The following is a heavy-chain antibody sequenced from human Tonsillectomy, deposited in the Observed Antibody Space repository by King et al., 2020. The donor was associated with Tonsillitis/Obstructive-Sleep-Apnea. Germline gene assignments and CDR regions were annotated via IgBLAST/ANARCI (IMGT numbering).Heavy chain of an antibody. CDR1: GGSISIGGYY. D-gene: IGHD5-18*01. J-gene: IGHJ4*02. V-gene: IGHV4-31*03. CDR2: IYYSGIT. CDR3: AREDVDTAMGTFDY. Sequence: VQLQESGPGLVKPSQTLSLTCTVSGGSISIGGYYWNWIRQHPGKGLEWIGYIYYSGITYYNPSLKSRVTISVDTSKNQFSLKLSSVTAADTAVYYCAREDVDTAMGTFDYWGQGTLVTVSS.